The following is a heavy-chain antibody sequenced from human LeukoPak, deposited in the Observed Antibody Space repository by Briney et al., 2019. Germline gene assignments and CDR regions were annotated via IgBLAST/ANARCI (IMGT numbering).Heavy chain of an antibody. D-gene: IGHD6-6*01. Sequence: GGSLRLSCTASGFTFSSYAMSWVRQAPGKGLEWVSGISGGGGSTYYADSVKGRFTISRDNSKNTLYLQMNSLRVEDTAVYYCAKGTSRPPRGLWASSFSTSGGLDYFDYWGQGTLVTVSS. J-gene: IGHJ4*02. CDR3: AKGTSRPPRGLWASSFSTSGGLDYFDY. V-gene: IGHV3-23*01. CDR1: GFTFSSYA. CDR2: ISGGGGST.